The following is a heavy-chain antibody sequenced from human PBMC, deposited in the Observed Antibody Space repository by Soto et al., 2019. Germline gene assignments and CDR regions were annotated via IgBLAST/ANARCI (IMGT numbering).Heavy chain of an antibody. V-gene: IGHV1-2*02. CDR3: GRDDYGIFPY. D-gene: IGHD3-10*01. Sequence: QVQPVQSGTEVKKPGASVKVSCQASGYSISAYYIHWVRPAPGQGLEWMGWIDPKNGGTVSAPKFQGRLTITRATSISTVYMDLSGLTSDDTALYYCGRDDYGIFPYWGQGSLVTVSS. J-gene: IGHJ4*02. CDR1: GYSISAYY. CDR2: IDPKNGGT.